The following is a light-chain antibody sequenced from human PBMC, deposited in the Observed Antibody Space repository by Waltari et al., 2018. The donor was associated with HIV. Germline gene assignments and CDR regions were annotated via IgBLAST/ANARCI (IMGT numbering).Light chain of an antibody. J-gene: IGLJ3*02. CDR2: RNN. V-gene: IGLV1-47*01. CDR3: AAWDDSLSGRV. CDR1: SSNIGSNY. Sequence: QSVLTQPPSASGTPGQRVTVSCSGSSSNIGSNYVYWYKQLPGTAPKLLISRNNQRPPGVPDRFSGSKSGTSASPAISGLRSEDEADYYCAAWDDSLSGRVFGGGTKLTVL.